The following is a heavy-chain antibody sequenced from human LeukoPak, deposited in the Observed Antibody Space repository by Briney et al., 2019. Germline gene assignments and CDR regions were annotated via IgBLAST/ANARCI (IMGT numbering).Heavy chain of an antibody. D-gene: IGHD1-26*01. V-gene: IGHV1-69*13. CDR2: IIPIFGTA. Sequence: SVKVSCKASGGTFSSYAISWVRQAPGQGLEWMGGIIPIFGTANYAQKFQGRVTITADESTSTAYMELSSLRSEDTAVYYCARTPKWELPEYYFDYWGQGTLVTVSS. CDR1: GGTFSSYA. J-gene: IGHJ4*02. CDR3: ARTPKWELPEYYFDY.